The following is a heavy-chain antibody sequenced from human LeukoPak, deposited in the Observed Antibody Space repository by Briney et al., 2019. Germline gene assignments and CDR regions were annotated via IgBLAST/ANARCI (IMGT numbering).Heavy chain of an antibody. CDR1: GGSFSGYY. CDR2: INHSGST. Sequence: SETLSLTCAVYGGSFSGYYWSWIRQPPGKGLEWIGEINHSGSTNYNPALKSRVTISVDTPKNQSSLKLSSVTAADTAVYYCARVARYRGYSSSWPLTDYWGQGTLVTVSS. J-gene: IGHJ4*02. V-gene: IGHV4-34*01. CDR3: ARVARYRGYSSSWPLTDY. D-gene: IGHD6-13*01.